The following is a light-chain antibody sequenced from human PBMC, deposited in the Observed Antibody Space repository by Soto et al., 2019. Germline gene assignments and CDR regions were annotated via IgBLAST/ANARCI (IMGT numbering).Light chain of an antibody. Sequence: DIQMTQSPSSLSASVGDRVTITCQASQDIAKYLNWYQQKPGTAPKLLIYDASEMHAGVKSRFRGSGSGTDFTFTISSVKPEDFATYYCQQYDDLLSFGGGTKVEIK. CDR2: DAS. CDR3: QQYDDLLS. CDR1: QDIAKY. V-gene: IGKV1-33*01. J-gene: IGKJ4*01.